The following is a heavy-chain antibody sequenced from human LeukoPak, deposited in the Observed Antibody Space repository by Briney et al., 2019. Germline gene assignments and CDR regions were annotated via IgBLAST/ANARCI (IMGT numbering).Heavy chain of an antibody. CDR1: GFTFSSYG. J-gene: IGHJ4*02. CDR2: ISYDGSNK. D-gene: IGHD5-12*01. Sequence: GGSLRLSCAASGFTFSSYGMHWVRQAPGKGLEWVAVISYDGSNKYYADSMKGRFTISRDNSKNTLCLQMNSLRAEDTAVYYCAIISGYDSPGYFDYWGQGTLVTVSS. V-gene: IGHV3-30*19. CDR3: AIISGYDSPGYFDY.